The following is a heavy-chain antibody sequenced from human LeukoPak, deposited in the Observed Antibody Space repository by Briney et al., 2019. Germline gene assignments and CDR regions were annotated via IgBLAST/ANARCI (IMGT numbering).Heavy chain of an antibody. D-gene: IGHD3-3*01. J-gene: IGHJ6*03. CDR2: MNPNSGNT. Sequence: GASVKVSCKASGYTFTSSDINWVRQATGQGREWMGWMNPNSGNTGYAQKFQGRVTMTRNTSISTAYMELSSLRSEDTAVYYCARGRPDYDFWSGYYRESYYYYYMDVWGKGTTVTVSS. CDR1: GYTFTSSD. V-gene: IGHV1-8*01. CDR3: ARGRPDYDFWSGYYRESYYYYYMDV.